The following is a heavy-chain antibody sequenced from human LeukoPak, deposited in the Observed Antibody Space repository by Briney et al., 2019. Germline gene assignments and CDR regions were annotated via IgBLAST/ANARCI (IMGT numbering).Heavy chain of an antibody. CDR3: ARDRYYDSRGNFYESGY. V-gene: IGHV1-69*05. CDR2: IVPTLRRA. D-gene: IGHD3-22*01. J-gene: IGHJ4*02. Sequence: SVKVSCKTSGDTFSNYAITWVRQAPGQGLEWMGGIVPTLRRANYAQKFKGRVTITTDEASTTAYMELNGLTYGDTAVYYCARDRYYDSRGNFYESGYWGQGTLVTVSS. CDR1: GDTFSNYA.